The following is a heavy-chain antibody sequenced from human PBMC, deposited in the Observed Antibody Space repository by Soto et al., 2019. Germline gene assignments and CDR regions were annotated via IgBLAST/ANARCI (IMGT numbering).Heavy chain of an antibody. Sequence: QVQLQQWGAGLLKPSETLSLTCAVYGGSFSGYYWSWIRQPPGKGLEWIGEINHSGSTNYNPSLKSRVTISVDTSKNQFSLKLSSVTAADTAVYYCARVSDPRLVNYWGQGTLVTVSS. CDR3: ARVSDPRLVNY. D-gene: IGHD6-6*01. CDR1: GGSFSGYY. CDR2: INHSGST. V-gene: IGHV4-34*01. J-gene: IGHJ4*02.